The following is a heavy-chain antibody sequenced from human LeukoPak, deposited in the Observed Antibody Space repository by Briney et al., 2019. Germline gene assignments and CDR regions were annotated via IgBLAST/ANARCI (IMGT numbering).Heavy chain of an antibody. D-gene: IGHD2-2*01. J-gene: IGHJ4*02. CDR3: ARHLSSISSCPNY. V-gene: IGHV5-51*01. CDR2: IYPGNSDI. Sequence: GESLKISCKGSGYSFASYWIAWVCQMPGKGLEWMGGIYPGNSDITYSPSFQGQVTISADKSVSTAYLHWSSLKASDTAIYYCARHLSSISSCPNYWGQGTLVTVSP. CDR1: GYSFASYW.